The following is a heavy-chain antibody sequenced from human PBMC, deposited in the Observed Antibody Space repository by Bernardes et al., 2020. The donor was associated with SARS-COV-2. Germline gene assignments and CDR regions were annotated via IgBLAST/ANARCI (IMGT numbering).Heavy chain of an antibody. D-gene: IGHD6-13*01. J-gene: IGHJ4*02. CDR1: GFTVSSNY. V-gene: IGHV3-53*04. Sequence: GGSLRLSCAVSGFTVSSNYMSWVRQAPGKGLEWVAIMYSGGSTYYADSVKGRFTISRHNSKNTLYLQMSSLRAEDTAVYYCARDGIAAAGTVYWGQGTLVTVSS. CDR3: ARDGIAAAGTVY. CDR2: MYSGGST.